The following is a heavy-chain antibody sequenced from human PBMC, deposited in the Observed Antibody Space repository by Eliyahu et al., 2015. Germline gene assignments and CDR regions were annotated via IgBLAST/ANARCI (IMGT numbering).Heavy chain of an antibody. CDR2: INHRGNS. V-gene: IGHV4-34*01. CDR3: ARQSTDSTVRPNWFDP. CDR1: GGSFTTHY. Sequence: QVQLQQWGAGLLKPSETLSLTCGVYGGSFTTHYWNWIRQPPGKGLEWIGEINHRGNSNYNPSLRGRVTMSVDTSKNQFSLKVNSVTAADTAVYYCARQSTDSTVRPNWFDPWGQGTLVTVSS. D-gene: IGHD2-8*02. J-gene: IGHJ5*02.